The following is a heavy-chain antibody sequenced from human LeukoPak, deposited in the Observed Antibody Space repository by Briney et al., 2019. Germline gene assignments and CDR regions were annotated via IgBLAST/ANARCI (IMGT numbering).Heavy chain of an antibody. CDR2: VYYSGTT. CDR3: ARDRAFYATDV. CDR1: GGSISSYY. V-gene: IGHV4-59*01. D-gene: IGHD2/OR15-2a*01. Sequence: SETLSLTCSLSGGSISSYYWSWNRQAPGKGLEWIGYVYYSGTTNYNPSLESRVTISVGTSENHFSLRLRSVTAADTAVYFCARDRAFYATDVWGQGTTVIVSS. J-gene: IGHJ6*02.